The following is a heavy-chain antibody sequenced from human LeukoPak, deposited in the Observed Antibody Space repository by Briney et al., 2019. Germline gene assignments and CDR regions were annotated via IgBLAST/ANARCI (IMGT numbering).Heavy chain of an antibody. V-gene: IGHV4-59*01. CDR2: IYYSGGT. Sequence: PSETLSLTCTVSGGSFSSYYWSWIRQPPGKGLVWIGYIYYSGGTNYNPSLKSRVTMSIDTSKNQFSLKVTSVTAADTAVYYCARVDYDSSGYFDYWGQGTPVTVSS. CDR1: GGSFSSYY. J-gene: IGHJ4*02. CDR3: ARVDYDSSGYFDY. D-gene: IGHD3-22*01.